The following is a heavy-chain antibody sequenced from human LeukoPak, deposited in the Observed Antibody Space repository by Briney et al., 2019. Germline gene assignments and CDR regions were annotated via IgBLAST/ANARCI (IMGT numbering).Heavy chain of an antibody. J-gene: IGHJ4*02. V-gene: IGHV3-7*01. CDR1: GFVFNTFW. D-gene: IGHD3/OR15-3a*01. Sequence: GGSLRLSCAASGFVFNTFWMTWIRQAPGKGLEWVANINLDGTDEHYVDSSLKGRFTISRDNAKNSLYLQMNGLRVEDTAVYYRATGRHDFLHWGQGALVTVSS. CDR2: INLDGTDE. CDR3: ATGRHDFLH.